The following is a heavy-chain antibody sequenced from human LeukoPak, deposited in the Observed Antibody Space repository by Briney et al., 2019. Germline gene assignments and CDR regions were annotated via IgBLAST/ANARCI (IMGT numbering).Heavy chain of an antibody. CDR1: GYTFTGYY. CDR3: ARVWGYNYFDY. V-gene: IGHV1-2*04. D-gene: IGHD1-1*01. Sequence: ASVKVSCKASGYTFTGYYMHWVRQAPGQGPEWMGWINPNSGGTNYAQKFQGWVTMTRDTSISTAYMELSRLRSDDTAVYYCARVWGYNYFDYWGQGTLVTVSS. CDR2: INPNSGGT. J-gene: IGHJ4*02.